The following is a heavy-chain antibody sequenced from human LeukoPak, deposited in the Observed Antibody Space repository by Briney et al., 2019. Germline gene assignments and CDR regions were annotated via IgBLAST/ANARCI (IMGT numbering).Heavy chain of an antibody. D-gene: IGHD2-2*01. CDR1: GFTFSSYG. J-gene: IGHJ5*02. CDR3: ARGRRYCSSTSCYFWFDP. CDR2: IWDDGSNK. Sequence: PGRSLRLSCAASGFTFSSYGMHWVRQAPGKGLEWVAVIWDDGSNKYYADSVKGRFTISRDNSKNTLYLQMNSLRAEETAVYYCARGRRYCSSTSCYFWFDPWGQGTLVTVSS. V-gene: IGHV3-33*01.